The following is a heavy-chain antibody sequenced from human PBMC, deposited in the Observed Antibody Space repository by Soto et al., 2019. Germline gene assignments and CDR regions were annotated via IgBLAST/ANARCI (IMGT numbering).Heavy chain of an antibody. V-gene: IGHV3-30*18. J-gene: IGHJ6*02. CDR1: GFTFSSYG. CDR2: ISYDGSNK. CDR3: AKDRGSWYSYCSVGMDV. Sequence: QVQLVESGGGVVQPGRSLRLSCAASGFTFSSYGMHWVRQAPGKGLERVAVISYDGSNKYYADSVKGRFTISRDNSKNTLYLQMNSLRAEETAVYYCAKDRGSWYSYCSVGMDVGGQGTKVTVSS. D-gene: IGHD6-13*01.